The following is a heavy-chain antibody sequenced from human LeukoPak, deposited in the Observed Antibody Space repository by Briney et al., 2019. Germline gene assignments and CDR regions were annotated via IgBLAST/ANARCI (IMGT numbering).Heavy chain of an antibody. J-gene: IGHJ2*01. D-gene: IGHD4-17*01. CDR2: TGTAGDT. V-gene: IGHV3-13*01. CDR1: GFTFSSYD. Sequence: PGGSLRLSCAASGFTFSSYDMHWVRQATGKGLEWVSATGTAGDTYYPGSVKGRFTISRDNSKNTLYPQMNSLRAEDTAVYYCAKDRDYDDTPGHFDLWGRGTLVTVSS. CDR3: AKDRDYDDTPGHFDL.